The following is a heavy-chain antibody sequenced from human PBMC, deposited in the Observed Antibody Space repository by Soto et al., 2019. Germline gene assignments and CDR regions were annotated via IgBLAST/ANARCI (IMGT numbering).Heavy chain of an antibody. CDR3: AKGMGMGTTWPFDY. CDR1: GFTFTTCA. Sequence: PGGSLRLSCSSSGFTFTTCAMNWVRQAPGKGLEWVSGISNSGDRTNYADSVKGRFTISRDSSKNTLYLQMSRLRADDTAKYYCAKGMGMGTTWPFDYWGQGVLVTVSS. V-gene: IGHV3-23*01. J-gene: IGHJ4*02. D-gene: IGHD1-26*01. CDR2: ISNSGDRT.